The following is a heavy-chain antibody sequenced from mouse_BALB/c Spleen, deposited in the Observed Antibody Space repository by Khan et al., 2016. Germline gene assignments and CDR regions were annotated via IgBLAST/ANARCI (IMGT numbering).Heavy chain of an antibody. CDR2: IWPGGST. D-gene: IGHD2-4*01. V-gene: IGHV2-9*02. CDR1: GFSLTNSG. Sequence: VELVESGPGLVAPSQSLSITCTVSGFSLTNSGVHWIRQPPGKGLEWLGVIWPGGSTDYNSALMSGLSITKDNSQNQVFLKMISLQTDDTAMYCCARDDQDYGAWFAPWGQGTLVIVSA. J-gene: IGHJ3*01. CDR3: ARDDQDYGAWFAP.